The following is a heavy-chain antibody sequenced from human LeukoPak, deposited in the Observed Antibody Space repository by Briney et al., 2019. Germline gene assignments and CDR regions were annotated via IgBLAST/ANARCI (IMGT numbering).Heavy chain of an antibody. CDR3: AKDSRTTYDSSWLYYFDS. CDR2: ISGSGESR. CDR1: GFTFSVYR. J-gene: IGHJ4*02. V-gene: IGHV3-23*01. D-gene: IGHD6-13*01. Sequence: GGSLRLSCAASGFTFSVYRMNWVRQAPGKGVEWVSAISGSGESRYNADSVKGRFTISRDNSKNTLYLQMNRLRAEDTAVYYCAKDSRTTYDSSWLYYFDSWGQGTLVTVSS.